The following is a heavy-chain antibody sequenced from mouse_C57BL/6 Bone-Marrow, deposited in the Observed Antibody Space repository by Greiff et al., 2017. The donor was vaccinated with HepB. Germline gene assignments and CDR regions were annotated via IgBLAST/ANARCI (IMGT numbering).Heavy chain of an antibody. CDR1: YFSFMASA. J-gene: IGHJ4*01. D-gene: IGHD2-4*01. CDR3: ARGGHYDYLYAMDY. CDR2: FTMYSDAT. Sequence: LQQSGAELVRPGSSVKLSCNDSYFSFMASAMHWVKQRPGHGLEWIGSFTMYSDATEYSENFKGKATLTANTSSSTAYMELSSLTSEDSAVYYCARGGHYDYLYAMDYWGQGTSVTVSS. V-gene: IGHV1-49*01.